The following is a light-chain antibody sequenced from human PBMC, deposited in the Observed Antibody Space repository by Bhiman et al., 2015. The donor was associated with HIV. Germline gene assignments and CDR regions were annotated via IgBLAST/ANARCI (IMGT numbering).Light chain of an antibody. CDR2: RNN. V-gene: IGLV1-44*01. CDR1: SSNIGSNT. J-gene: IGLJ1*01. Sequence: LTQPPSASGTPGQRVTISCSGSSSNIGSNTVNWYQQLPGTAPKLLIYRNNQRPSGVPDRFSGSKSGTSASLAISGLQIEDEADYYCQSYDSTLSASVFGTGTMVTAL. CDR3: QSYDSTLSASV.